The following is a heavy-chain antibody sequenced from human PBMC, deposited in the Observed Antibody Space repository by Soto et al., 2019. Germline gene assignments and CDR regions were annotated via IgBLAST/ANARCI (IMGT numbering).Heavy chain of an antibody. Sequence: QVQLVQSGAEVKEPGASVKISGKGSGYTFTNFYIHWVRQAPGQGLEWMGIVNPNGGSTNYAQNFKGRITSSRDTSTSTVYMDLSSLRSEDTAVYYCARGLASGDYWGQGTLVTVSS. CDR2: VNPNGGST. CDR1: GYTFTNFY. D-gene: IGHD6-6*01. J-gene: IGHJ4*02. CDR3: ARGLASGDY. V-gene: IGHV1-46*01.